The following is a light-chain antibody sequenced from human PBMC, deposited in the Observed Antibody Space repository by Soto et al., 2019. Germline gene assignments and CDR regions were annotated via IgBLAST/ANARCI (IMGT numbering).Light chain of an antibody. CDR1: QSVSTS. CDR3: QVRDVWPS. V-gene: IGKV3-11*01. J-gene: IGKJ1*01. Sequence: EIVMTQSPGTLSLSPGERAALSCRASQSVSTSLAWYQHKPGQAPRLFIYDASKRAPGIPARFSGSGSGTDFTLTISSLEPEDFAVYYCQVRDVWPSLGQGTKV. CDR2: DAS.